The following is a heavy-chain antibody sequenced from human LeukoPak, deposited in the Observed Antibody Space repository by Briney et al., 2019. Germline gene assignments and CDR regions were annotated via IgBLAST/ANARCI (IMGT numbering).Heavy chain of an antibody. Sequence: PSEALSLTCTVSGGSITSYYWSWIRQPAGKGLEWIGRIHTSGNTDYNPSLQSRVTMSVDTSKNQFSLKVTSVTAADTAVYYCAREGSMTARPFVSIDYWGQGTLVTVSS. D-gene: IGHD6-6*01. CDR2: IHTSGNT. J-gene: IGHJ4*02. CDR1: GGSITSYY. CDR3: AREGSMTARPFVSIDY. V-gene: IGHV4-4*07.